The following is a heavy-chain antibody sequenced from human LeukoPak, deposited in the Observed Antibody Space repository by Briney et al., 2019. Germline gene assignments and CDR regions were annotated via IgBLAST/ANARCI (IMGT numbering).Heavy chain of an antibody. CDR3: ARWRGLQSEFDC. CDR1: GFTFSSHS. J-gene: IGHJ4*02. V-gene: IGHV3-7*01. Sequence: PGGSLRLSRAASGFTFSSHSMGWVRQAPGKGLEWVATIGPDGAGRDFVGSVKGRFTLSRDNAKNSLFLEMNGLGVEDTAVYYCARWRGLQSEFDCWGQGTLVTVSS. CDR2: IGPDGAGR. D-gene: IGHD5-24*01.